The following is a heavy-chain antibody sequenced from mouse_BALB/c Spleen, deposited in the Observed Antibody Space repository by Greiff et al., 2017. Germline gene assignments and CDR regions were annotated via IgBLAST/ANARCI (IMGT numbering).Heavy chain of an antibody. V-gene: IGHV1S135*01. CDR2: IDPYNGGT. J-gene: IGHJ4*01. Sequence: EVQLQESGPELVKPGASVKVSCKASGYAFTSYNMYWVKQSHGKSLEWIGYIDPYNGGTSYNQKFKGKATLTVDKSSSTAYMHLNSLTSEDSAVYYCARRGSTMITSYAMDYWGQGTSVTVSA. CDR1: GYAFTSYN. D-gene: IGHD2-4*01. CDR3: ARRGSTMITSYAMDY.